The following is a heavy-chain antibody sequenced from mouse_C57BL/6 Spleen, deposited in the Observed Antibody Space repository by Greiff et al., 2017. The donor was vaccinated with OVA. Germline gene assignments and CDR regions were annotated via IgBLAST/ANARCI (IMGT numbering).Heavy chain of an antibody. D-gene: IGHD2-1*01. CDR3: ARDGNLGDYAMDY. CDR2: INPSTGGT. J-gene: IGHJ4*01. CDR1: GYSFTGYY. V-gene: IGHV1-42*01. Sequence: VQLKESGPELVKPGASVKISCKASGYSFTGYYMNWVKQSPEKSLEWIGEINPSTGGTTYNQKFKAKATLTVDKSSSTAYMQLKSLTSEDSAVYYCARDGNLGDYAMDYWGQGTSVTVSS.